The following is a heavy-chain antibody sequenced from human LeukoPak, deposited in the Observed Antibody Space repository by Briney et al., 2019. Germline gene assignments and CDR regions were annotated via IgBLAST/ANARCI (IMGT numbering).Heavy chain of an antibody. D-gene: IGHD3-16*02. CDR1: GFTFSSYW. Sequence: GGSLRLPCAASGFTFSSYWMYWVRQAPGKGLVWASRINTNGTSTSYADSVKGRFTISRDNAKNTLYLQMNSLRPEDTAVYYCALSRTLDYWGQGTLVTVSS. V-gene: IGHV3-74*01. CDR2: INTNGTST. CDR3: ALSRTLDY. J-gene: IGHJ4*02.